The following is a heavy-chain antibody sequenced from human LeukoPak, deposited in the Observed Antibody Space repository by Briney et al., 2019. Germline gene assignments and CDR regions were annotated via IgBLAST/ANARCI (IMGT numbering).Heavy chain of an antibody. CDR3: AKDVTYFGSGSYYDY. Sequence: PGGSLRLSCAASGFIFDNYAMHWVRQAPGKGLEWVSLISGDGDTTYYADSVKGRFTISRDNRKNSLYLQMNSLRTEDTALYYCAKDVTYFGSGSYYDYWGQGTLVTVST. J-gene: IGHJ4*02. CDR1: GFIFDNYA. D-gene: IGHD3-10*01. V-gene: IGHV3-43*02. CDR2: ISGDGDTT.